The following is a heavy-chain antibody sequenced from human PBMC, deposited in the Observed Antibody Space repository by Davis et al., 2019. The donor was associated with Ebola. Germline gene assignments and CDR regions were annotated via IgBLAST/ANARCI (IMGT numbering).Heavy chain of an antibody. J-gene: IGHJ4*02. CDR2: ISFDGSNQ. V-gene: IGHV3-30*18. CDR1: GSTFSSYV. Sequence: GGSLRLSCAASGSTFSSYVMHWVRRSPGKGLEWVAVISFDGSNQYYADSVKGRFTISRDNSKNTLYLQMNSLRAEDTAVYYCAKGGGYYDPFDYWGQGTLVTVSS. D-gene: IGHD3-22*01. CDR3: AKGGGYYDPFDY.